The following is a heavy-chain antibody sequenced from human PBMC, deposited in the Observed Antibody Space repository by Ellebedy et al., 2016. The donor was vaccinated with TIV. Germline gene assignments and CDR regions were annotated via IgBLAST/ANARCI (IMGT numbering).Heavy chain of an antibody. CDR1: GGPISSHF. J-gene: IGHJ5*02. CDR3: ARSGDWFDP. V-gene: IGHV4-59*11. Sequence: MPGGSLRLSCKVSGGPISSHFWSWIRQPPGKGLEWIGHIFFSGSTNYNPSLESRVSISIDTSKNQISLNLASVTAADTAVYYCARSGDWFDPWGQGTLVTVAS. D-gene: IGHD3-10*01. CDR2: IFFSGST.